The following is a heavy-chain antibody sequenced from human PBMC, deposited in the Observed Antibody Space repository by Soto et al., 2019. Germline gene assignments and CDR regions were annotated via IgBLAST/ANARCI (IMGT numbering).Heavy chain of an antibody. CDR2: ISYDGSNK. D-gene: IGHD6-13*01. V-gene: IGHV3-30-3*01. CDR1: GFTFSSYA. J-gene: IGHJ2*01. Sequence: QVQLVESGGGVVQPGRSLRLSCAASGFTFSSYAMHWVRQAPGKGLEWVAVISYDGSNKYYADSVKGRFTISRDNSKNTLYLQMNSLRAEDTAVYYCAREPYSSSWYYWYFDLWGRGTLVTVSS. CDR3: AREPYSSSWYYWYFDL.